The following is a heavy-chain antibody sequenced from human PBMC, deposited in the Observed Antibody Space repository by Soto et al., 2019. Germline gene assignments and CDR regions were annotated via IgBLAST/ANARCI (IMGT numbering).Heavy chain of an antibody. J-gene: IGHJ3*02. CDR3: ARDPGAYCGGDCYSSAFVI. V-gene: IGHV1-69*06. D-gene: IGHD2-21*02. Sequence: VASVKVSCKASGGTFGSYAISWVRQAPGQGLEWMGGIIPIFGTANYAQKFQGRVTITADKSTSTAYMELSSLRSEDTAVYYCARDPGAYCGGDCYSSAFVIWGQGTMVTVSS. CDR2: IIPIFGTA. CDR1: GGTFGSYA.